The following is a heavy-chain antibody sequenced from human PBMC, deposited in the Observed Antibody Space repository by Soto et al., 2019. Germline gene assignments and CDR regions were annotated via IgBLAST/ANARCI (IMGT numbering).Heavy chain of an antibody. V-gene: IGHV4-59*01. J-gene: IGHJ3*02. CDR1: GGSISSYY. CDR2: IYYSGST. CDR3: ARERGAADAFDI. D-gene: IGHD1-26*01. Sequence: PSETLSLTCTVSGGSISSYYWSWIRQPPGKGLEWIGYIYYSGSTNYNPSLKSRVTISVDTSKNQFSLKLSSVTAADTAVYYCARERGAADAFDIWGQGTMVTVSS.